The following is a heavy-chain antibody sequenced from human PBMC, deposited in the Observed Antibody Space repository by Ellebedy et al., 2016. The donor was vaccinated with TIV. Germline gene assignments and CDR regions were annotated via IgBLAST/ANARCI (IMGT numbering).Heavy chain of an antibody. V-gene: IGHV3-30*04. D-gene: IGHD1-26*01. CDR2: TSDDGRSI. Sequence: GESLKISCAASGFTFSSYTMHWVRQAPGKGLEWVAVTSDDGRSIHYADSVKGRFTISRDNSKNTLYLQMNSLRPEDTAVFYCARDLGVSETSYLLLYWGQGTLVTVSS. CDR1: GFTFSSYT. J-gene: IGHJ4*02. CDR3: ARDLGVSETSYLLLY.